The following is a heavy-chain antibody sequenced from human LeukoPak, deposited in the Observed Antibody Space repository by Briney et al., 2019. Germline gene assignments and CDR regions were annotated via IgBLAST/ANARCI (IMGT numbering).Heavy chain of an antibody. V-gene: IGHV3-7*01. Sequence: GGSLRLSCAASGFTFSSSWLTWVRQAPGKGLEWVADIKPDGSAKNYVDSVKGRFTISRDNAQNSLYLQMNNMRAEDTAVYYCARDRAYHFFDIWGQGTMVTVSS. D-gene: IGHD2-2*01. CDR2: IKPDGSAK. J-gene: IGHJ3*02. CDR3: ARDRAYHFFDI. CDR1: GFTFSSSW.